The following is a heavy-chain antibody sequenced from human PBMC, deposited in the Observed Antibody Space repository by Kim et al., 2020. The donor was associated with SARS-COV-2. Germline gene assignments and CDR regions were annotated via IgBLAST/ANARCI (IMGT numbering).Heavy chain of an antibody. J-gene: IGHJ5*02. CDR2: ISWNSGSI. Sequence: GGSLRLSCAASGFTFGDYAMHWVRQAPGKGLEWVSGISWNSGSIGYADSVKGRFTISRDNAKNSLYLQMNSLRAEDTALYYCAKGSVMGATAGWFDPWGQGTLVTVSS. CDR1: GFTFGDYA. CDR3: AKGSVMGATAGWFDP. D-gene: IGHD1-26*01. V-gene: IGHV3-9*01.